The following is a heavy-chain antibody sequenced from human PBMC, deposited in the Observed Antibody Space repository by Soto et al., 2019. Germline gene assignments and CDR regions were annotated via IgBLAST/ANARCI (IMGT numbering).Heavy chain of an antibody. Sequence: PSETVSLTCTVSGGSVSSGVYYWSWIRQSSGKGLEWIGHISHSGTTKSNPSLKSPVTISLDTAKNQFSLKVTSVAAADTAMYYCARASFYYDTSGYAVGWLDPWGQGTRVTVSS. CDR3: ARASFYYDTSGYAVGWLDP. V-gene: IGHV4-61*08. D-gene: IGHD3-22*01. CDR2: ISHSGTT. CDR1: GGSVSSGVYY. J-gene: IGHJ5*02.